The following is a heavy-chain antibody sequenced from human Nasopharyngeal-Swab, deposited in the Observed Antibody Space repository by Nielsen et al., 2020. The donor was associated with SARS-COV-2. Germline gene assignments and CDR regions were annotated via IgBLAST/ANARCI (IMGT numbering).Heavy chain of an antibody. J-gene: IGHJ6*02. CDR3: AKEPGVLWFGELFSYGMDV. D-gene: IGHD3-10*01. V-gene: IGHV3-30*18. Sequence: GGSLRLSCAASGFTFSSYGMHWVRQAPGKGLEWVAVISYDGSNKYYADSVKGRFTISRDNSKNTLYLQMNSLRAKDTAVYYCAKEPGVLWFGELFSYGMDVWGQGTTVTVSS. CDR2: ISYDGSNK. CDR1: GFTFSSYG.